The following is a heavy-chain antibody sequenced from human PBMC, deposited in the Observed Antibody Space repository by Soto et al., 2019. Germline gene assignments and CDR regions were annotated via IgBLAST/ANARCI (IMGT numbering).Heavy chain of an antibody. CDR1: GYTFTSYG. Sequence: ASVKVSCKASGYTFTSYGISWVRQAPGQGLEWMGWISAYNGNTNYAQKLQGRVTMTTDTSTSTAYMELRSLRSDDTAVYYCARTLGYRSGGSCSELDYWGEGTLVTVSS. D-gene: IGHD2-15*01. V-gene: IGHV1-18*01. CDR2: ISAYNGNT. J-gene: IGHJ4*02. CDR3: ARTLGYRSGGSCSELDY.